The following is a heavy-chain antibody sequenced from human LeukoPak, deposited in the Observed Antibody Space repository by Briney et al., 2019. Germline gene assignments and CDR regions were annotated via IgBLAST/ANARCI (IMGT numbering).Heavy chain of an antibody. Sequence: ASVRVSCKASGYTFTSYGISWVRQAPGQGLEWMGWISAYNGNTNYAQKLQGRVTMTTDTSTSTAYMELRSLRSDDTAVYYCARAIAAAGTIYYYYMDVWGKGTTVTVSS. J-gene: IGHJ6*03. CDR3: ARAIAAAGTIYYYYMDV. CDR1: GYTFTSYG. D-gene: IGHD6-13*01. CDR2: ISAYNGNT. V-gene: IGHV1-18*01.